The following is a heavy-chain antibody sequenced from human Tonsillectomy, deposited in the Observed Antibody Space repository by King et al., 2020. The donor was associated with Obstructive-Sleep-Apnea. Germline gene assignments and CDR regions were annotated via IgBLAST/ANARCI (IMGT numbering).Heavy chain of an antibody. J-gene: IGHJ4*02. Sequence: VQLVESGGGVVQPGRSLRLSCAASGFTFSSNGMHWVRQAPGKGLEGVALISYDGSNKYYADSVKGRFTISRDNSKNTLYLQMNSLRAEDTAVYYCAQDIEDITGTTSGFDYWGQGTLVTVSS. D-gene: IGHD1-20*01. CDR1: GFTFSSNG. CDR2: ISYDGSNK. CDR3: AQDIEDITGTTSGFDY. V-gene: IGHV3-30*18.